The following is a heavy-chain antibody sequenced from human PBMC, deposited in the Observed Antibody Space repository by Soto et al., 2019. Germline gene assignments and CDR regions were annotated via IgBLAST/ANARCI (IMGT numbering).Heavy chain of an antibody. D-gene: IGHD3-3*01. J-gene: IGHJ6*02. CDR1: GYTFTSYG. Sequence: ASVKVSCKASGYTFTSYGISWVRQAPGQGLEWMGWISAYNGNTNYAQKLQGRVTMTTDTSTSTAYMELRSLRSDDTAVYYCAIFEPKNYYFYGMDVWGQGTTVTVSS. CDR2: ISAYNGNT. V-gene: IGHV1-18*01. CDR3: AIFEPKNYYFYGMDV.